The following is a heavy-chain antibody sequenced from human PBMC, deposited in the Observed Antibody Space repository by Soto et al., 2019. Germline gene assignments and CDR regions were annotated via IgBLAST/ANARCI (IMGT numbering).Heavy chain of an antibody. CDR2: ILSKTDGETT. V-gene: IGHV3-15*01. CDR1: GFTFSDSW. D-gene: IGHD3-16*02. CDR3: VNYDYIWGSYRYPGAY. J-gene: IGHJ4*02. Sequence: EVQLVESGGGLIEPGGSLRLSCTASGFTFSDSWMSWGRQAPGKGLEWVARILSKTDGETTDYAAPVKGRFIITRDDSKNMLYLQMNSLKTEDTALEFCVNYDYIWGSYRYPGAYWGRGTLVTVSS.